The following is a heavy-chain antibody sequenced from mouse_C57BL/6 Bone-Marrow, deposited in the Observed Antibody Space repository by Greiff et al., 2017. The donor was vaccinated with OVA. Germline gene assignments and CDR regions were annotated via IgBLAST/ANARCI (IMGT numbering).Heavy chain of an antibody. CDR2: IDPSDSYT. CDR3: ARFPYPDWFAY. Sequence: VQLQQPGAELVKPGASVKLSCKASGYTFTSYWMQWVKQRPGQGLEWIGEIDPSDSYTNYNQKFKGKATLTVDTSSSTAYMQLSSLTSEDSAVYYCARFPYPDWFAYWGQGTLVTVSA. CDR1: GYTFTSYW. J-gene: IGHJ3*01. V-gene: IGHV1-50*01.